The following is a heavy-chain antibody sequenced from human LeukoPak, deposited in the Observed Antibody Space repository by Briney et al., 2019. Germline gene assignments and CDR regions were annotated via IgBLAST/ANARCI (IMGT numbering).Heavy chain of an antibody. CDR2: LIPVLGMS. D-gene: IGHD5-12*01. V-gene: IGHV1-69*04. J-gene: IGHJ4*02. CDR1: GGTFSSYA. CDR3: ARDRGGGFDLAFFDH. Sequence: SVNVSCKASGGTFSSYAISWVRQAPGQGLEWMGRLIPVLGMSHYAQGFQGRVTLTADRSTNTAYMELDRLTSDDTAVYFCARDRGGGFDLAFFDHWGQGTLVTVSS.